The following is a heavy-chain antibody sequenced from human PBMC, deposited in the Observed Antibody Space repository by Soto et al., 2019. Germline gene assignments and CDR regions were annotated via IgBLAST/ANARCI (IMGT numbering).Heavy chain of an antibody. V-gene: IGHV3-66*04. J-gene: IGHJ5*02. Sequence: PGGSLSLSCAASGFTFTTYWMHWVRQAPGKGLEWVSVHYSGGSTYYADSVQGRFTISRDKSNNTLYLQMRRVRAEDTAVYFCARHRHPRGTVGATSPLDPWGQGTQVT. CDR2: HYSGGST. CDR1: GFTFTTYW. D-gene: IGHD1-26*01. CDR3: ARHRHPRGTVGATSPLDP.